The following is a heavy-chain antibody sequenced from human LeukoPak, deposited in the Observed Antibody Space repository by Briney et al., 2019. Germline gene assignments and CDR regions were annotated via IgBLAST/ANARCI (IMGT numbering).Heavy chain of an antibody. J-gene: IGHJ5*02. Sequence: PGGSLRLSCAASGFTFSSYAMSWVRQAPGKGPEWVSAISGSGGSTYYADSVKGRFTISRDNSKNTLYLQMNSLRAEDTAVYYCAKDSGSPLPYNWFDPWGQGTLVTVSS. D-gene: IGHD1-26*01. CDR3: AKDSGSPLPYNWFDP. V-gene: IGHV3-23*01. CDR1: GFTFSSYA. CDR2: ISGSGGST.